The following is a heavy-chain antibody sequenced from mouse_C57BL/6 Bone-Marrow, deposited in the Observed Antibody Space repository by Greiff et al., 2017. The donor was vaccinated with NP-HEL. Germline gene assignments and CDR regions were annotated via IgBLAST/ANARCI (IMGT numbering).Heavy chain of an antibody. CDR3: ARSANWADYFDY. J-gene: IGHJ2*01. CDR1: GYTFTNYW. Sequence: QVQLQQSGAELVRPGTSVKMSCKASGYTFTNYWIGWAKQRPGHGLEWIGDIYPGGGYTNYTEKFKGKATLTADKSSSTAYMQFSSLTSEDSAIYYCARSANWADYFDYWGQGTTLTVSS. CDR2: IYPGGGYT. V-gene: IGHV1-63*01. D-gene: IGHD4-1*01.